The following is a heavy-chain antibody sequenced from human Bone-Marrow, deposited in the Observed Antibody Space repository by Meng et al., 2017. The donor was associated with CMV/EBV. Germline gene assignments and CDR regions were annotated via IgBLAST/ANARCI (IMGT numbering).Heavy chain of an antibody. CDR1: GFTFSSYS. J-gene: IGHJ4*02. Sequence: CAASGFTFSSYSMTWVRQAPGMVLEWVSSISSSSSYIYYADSVKGLFTISRDNAKNSLYLQMNSLRAEDTAVYYCARDFGVGATIDYWGQGTLVTVSS. V-gene: IGHV3-21*01. CDR2: ISSSSSYI. CDR3: ARDFGVGATIDY. D-gene: IGHD1-26*01.